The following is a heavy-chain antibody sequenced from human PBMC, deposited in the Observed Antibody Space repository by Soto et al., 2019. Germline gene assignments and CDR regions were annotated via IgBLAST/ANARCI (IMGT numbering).Heavy chain of an antibody. J-gene: IGHJ6*02. CDR2: INPNSGDT. CDR1: GYTFTGYF. Sequence: ASVKVSCKASGYTFTGYFMHWVRQAPGQGLEWMGWINPNSGDTNYPQKFQGWVTMTRDTSINTAYMEVSRLSSDDTAVYYCAREVAGGMDVWGQGTAVTVSS. V-gene: IGHV1-2*04. CDR3: AREVAGGMDV.